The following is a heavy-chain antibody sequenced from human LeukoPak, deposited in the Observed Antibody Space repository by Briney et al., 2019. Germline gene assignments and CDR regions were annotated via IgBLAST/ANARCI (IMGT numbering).Heavy chain of an antibody. Sequence: PSETLSLTCAVYGGSFSGYYWSWIRQPPGKGLEWIGEINHSGSTNYNPSLKSRVTISVDTSKNQFSLKLSSVTAADTAVYYCARGAPYYFDYWGRGTLVTVSS. J-gene: IGHJ4*02. V-gene: IGHV4-34*01. CDR1: GGSFSGYY. CDR2: INHSGST. CDR3: ARGAPYYFDY.